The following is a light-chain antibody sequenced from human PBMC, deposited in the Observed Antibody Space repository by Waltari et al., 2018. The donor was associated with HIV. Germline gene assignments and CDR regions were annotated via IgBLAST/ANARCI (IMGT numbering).Light chain of an antibody. J-gene: IGLJ2*01. CDR2: DDD. Sequence: QSVLTQPPSLSAAPRETVIISCSGGSRNIGNTYVSWYQQLPGTAPKLFIYDDDLRHSGIPDRFSGSRSGTSATLGITGLQTGDEADYYCGTWDTTLSAVVFGGGTKLTVL. V-gene: IGLV1-51*01. CDR1: SRNIGNTY. CDR3: GTWDTTLSAVV.